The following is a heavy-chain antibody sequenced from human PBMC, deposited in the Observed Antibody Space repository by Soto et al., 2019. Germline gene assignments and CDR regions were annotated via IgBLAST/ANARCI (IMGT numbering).Heavy chain of an antibody. J-gene: IGHJ5*02. CDR2: MNTNTNTT. V-gene: IGHV1-8*02. CDR1: GYTFNTYG. D-gene: IGHD6-6*01. CDR3: AREVVETSSLWLDP. Sequence: ASVKVSCKASGYTFNTYGISWVRQAPGQGLEWIGWMNTNTNTTDSAEVFEGRVSLTWDTSISTAYMQLNSLKIDDTAVYYCAREVVETSSLWLDPWGQGTLVTVSS.